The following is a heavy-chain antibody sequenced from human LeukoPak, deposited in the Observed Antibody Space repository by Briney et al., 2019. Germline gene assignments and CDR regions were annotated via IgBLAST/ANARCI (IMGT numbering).Heavy chain of an antibody. Sequence: GGSLRLSCAASGFPLNSFWMHWVRQAPGKGLVWVSDMNEYSTTIRYADSVKGRFTISRDNAKSILYLQMNNLRAEDTAMYFCARGGVNPVDHWGQGTLVTVSS. CDR1: GFPLNSFW. J-gene: IGHJ4*02. V-gene: IGHV3-74*01. CDR2: MNEYSTTI. D-gene: IGHD1-14*01. CDR3: ARGGVNPVDH.